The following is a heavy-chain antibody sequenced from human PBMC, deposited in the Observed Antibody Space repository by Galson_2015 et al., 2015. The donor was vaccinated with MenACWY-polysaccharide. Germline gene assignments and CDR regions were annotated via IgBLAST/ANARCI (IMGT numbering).Heavy chain of an antibody. D-gene: IGHD4-11*01. V-gene: IGHV3-15*01. Sequence: SLRLSCAAPKFTFTNAWLTWVRQSPGRGLEWVGPLKSKTHNGTTIYAAPVRGRFTVSREDARYTVYLQMNNLKTEDTGVYYCTTTVTSGAPTGPLEYFDLWGRGTLVSVSS. J-gene: IGHJ2*01. CDR1: KFTFTNAW. CDR3: TTTVTSGAPTGPLEYFDL. CDR2: LKSKTHNGTT.